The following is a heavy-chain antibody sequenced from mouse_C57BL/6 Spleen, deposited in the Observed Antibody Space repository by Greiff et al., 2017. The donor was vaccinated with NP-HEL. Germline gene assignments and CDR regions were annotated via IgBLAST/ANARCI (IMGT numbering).Heavy chain of an antibody. CDR1: GYSITSGYY. Sequence: EVKLMESGPGLVKPSQSLSLTCSVTGYSITSGYYWNWIRQFPGNKLEWMGYISYDGSNNYNPSLKNRISITRDTSKNQFFLKLNSVTTEDTATYYCARAVPGYFDVWGTGTTVTVSS. CDR2: ISYDGSN. CDR3: ARAVPGYFDV. J-gene: IGHJ1*03. D-gene: IGHD5-1*01. V-gene: IGHV3-6*01.